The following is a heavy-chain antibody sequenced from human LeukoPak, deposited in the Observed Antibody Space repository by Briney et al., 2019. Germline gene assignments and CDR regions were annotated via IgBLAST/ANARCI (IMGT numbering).Heavy chain of an antibody. CDR1: GGSISSYY. CDR2: IYYSGST. V-gene: IGHV4-59*01. J-gene: IGHJ4*02. D-gene: IGHD4-17*01. CDR3: ATNGQGDYGLDY. Sequence: KSSETLSLTCTVSGGSISSYYWSWIRQPPGKGLEWIGYIYYSGSTNYNPSLKSRVTISVDTSKNQFSLKLSSVTAADTAVYYCATNGQGDYGLDYWGQGTLVTVSS.